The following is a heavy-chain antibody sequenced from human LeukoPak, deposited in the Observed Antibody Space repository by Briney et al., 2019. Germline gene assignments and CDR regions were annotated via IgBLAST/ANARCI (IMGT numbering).Heavy chain of an antibody. CDR2: ISYDGSNK. CDR3: ASGY. CDR1: GFTFSSYA. J-gene: IGHJ4*02. Sequence: SGGSLRLSCAASGFTFSSYAMHWVRQAPGKGLEWVAVISYDGSNKYYADSVKGRFTISRDNSKNTLYLQMNSLRAEDTAVYYCASGYWGQGTLVTVSS. V-gene: IGHV3-30*04.